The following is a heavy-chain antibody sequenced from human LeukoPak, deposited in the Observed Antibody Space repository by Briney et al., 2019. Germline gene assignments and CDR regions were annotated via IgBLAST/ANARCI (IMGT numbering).Heavy chain of an antibody. CDR1: GFTFSSYG. CDR3: ARDSVVWGSYRFGGGDY. V-gene: IGHV3-33*01. CDR2: IWYDGSNK. J-gene: IGHJ4*02. D-gene: IGHD3-16*02. Sequence: PGGSPRLSCAASGFTFSSYGMHWVRQAPGKGLEWVAVIWYDGSNKYYADSVKGRFTISRDNSKNTLYLQMNSLRAEDTAVYYCARDSVVWGSYRFGGGDYWGQGTLVTVSS.